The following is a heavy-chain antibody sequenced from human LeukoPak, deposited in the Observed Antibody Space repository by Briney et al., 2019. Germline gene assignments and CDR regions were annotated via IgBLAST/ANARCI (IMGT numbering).Heavy chain of an antibody. V-gene: IGHV3-30*01. D-gene: IGHD3-22*01. J-gene: IGHJ4*02. CDR3: ARDTTQYYYDSSGYSSYFDY. CDR1: GFTFSSYA. Sequence: PGGSLRLSCAASGFTFSSYAMHWVRQAPGKGLEWVAVISYDGSNKYYADSVKGRFTNSRDNSKNTLYLQMNSLRAEDTAVYYCARDTTQYYYDSSGYSSYFDYWGQGTLVTVSS. CDR2: ISYDGSNK.